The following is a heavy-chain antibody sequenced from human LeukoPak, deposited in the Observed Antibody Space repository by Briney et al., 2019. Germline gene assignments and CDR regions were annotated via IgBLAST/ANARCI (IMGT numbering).Heavy chain of an antibody. CDR2: IWCDGSNK. CDR3: AKGSPPDSGSYSG. Sequence: GGSLRLSCAASGFTVSSNYMSWVRQAPGKGLEWVAVIWCDGSNKYYADSVKGRFTISRDNSKNTLYLQMNSLRAEDTAVYYCAKGSPPDSGSYSGWGQGTLVTVSS. D-gene: IGHD1-26*01. V-gene: IGHV3-33*06. J-gene: IGHJ4*02. CDR1: GFTVSSNY.